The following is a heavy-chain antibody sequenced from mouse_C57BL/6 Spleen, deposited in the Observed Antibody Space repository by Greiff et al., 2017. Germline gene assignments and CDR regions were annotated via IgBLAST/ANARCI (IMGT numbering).Heavy chain of an antibody. CDR2: ISSGSSTI. V-gene: IGHV5-17*01. CDR3: ARDSNYYAMDY. D-gene: IGHD2-5*01. Sequence: VQLVESGGGLVKPGGSLTLSCAASGFTFSDYGMHWVRQAPEKGLEWVAYISSGSSTIYYADTVKGRFTISRDNAKNTLFLQMTRLRSEDTAMYYCARDSNYYAMDYWGQGTSVTVSS. CDR1: GFTFSDYG. J-gene: IGHJ4*01.